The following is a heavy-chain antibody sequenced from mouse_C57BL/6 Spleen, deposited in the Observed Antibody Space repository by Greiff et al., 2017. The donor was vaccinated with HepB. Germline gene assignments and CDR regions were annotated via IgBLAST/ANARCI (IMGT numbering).Heavy chain of an antibody. CDR2: IDPENGDT. CDR1: GFNIKDDY. D-gene: IGHD1-1*01. CDR3: TKIHYYGSSYFDY. V-gene: IGHV14-4*01. Sequence: EVQLQQSGAELVRPGASVKLSCTASGFNIKDDYMHWVKQRPEQGLEWIGWIDPENGDTEYASKFQGKATITADTSSNTAYLQLSSLTSEATAVYYCTKIHYYGSSYFDYWGQGTTLTVSS. J-gene: IGHJ2*01.